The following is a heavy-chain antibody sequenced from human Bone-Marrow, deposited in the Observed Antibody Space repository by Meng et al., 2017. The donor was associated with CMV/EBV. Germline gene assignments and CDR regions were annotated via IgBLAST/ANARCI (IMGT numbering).Heavy chain of an antibody. J-gene: IGHJ6*02. CDR3: ARERCSWTPPLYYYGMDV. CDR1: GFTFSSYA. V-gene: IGHV3-30*04. D-gene: IGHD6-13*01. CDR2: ISYDGSNK. Sequence: GESLKISCAASGFTFSSYATHWVRQAPGKGLEWVAVISYDGSNKYYADSVKGRFTISRDNSKNTLYLQMNSLRAEDTAVYYCARERCSWTPPLYYYGMDVWGQGTTVTVSS.